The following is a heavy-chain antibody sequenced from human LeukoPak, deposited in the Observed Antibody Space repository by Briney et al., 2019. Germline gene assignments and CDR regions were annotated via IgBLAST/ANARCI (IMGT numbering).Heavy chain of an antibody. CDR2: ILANGDKT. J-gene: IGHJ4*02. V-gene: IGHV3-23*01. Sequence: GGSLRLSCAASGFTFSGYTMNWVRQALGKGLEWVSGILANGDKTYYADSVKGRFTISRDNSKNTLWLQMVSLRAEDMAVYYCAKDEKPDGRWNIDHWGQGTLVTVSS. CDR1: GFTFSGYT. D-gene: IGHD1/OR15-1a*01. CDR3: AKDEKPDGRWNIDH.